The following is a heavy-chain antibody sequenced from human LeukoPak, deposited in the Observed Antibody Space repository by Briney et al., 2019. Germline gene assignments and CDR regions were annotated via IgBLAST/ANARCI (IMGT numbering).Heavy chain of an antibody. V-gene: IGHV3-11*01. CDR2: ISSSGSTI. D-gene: IGHD6-13*01. J-gene: IGHJ5*02. CDR3: GSSFSSSLFFNWFGP. Sequence: GGSLRLSCAASGFTFSDYYMSWIRQAPGKGLEWVSYISSSGSTIYYADSVKGRFTISRDNAKNSLYLQMNSLRAEDTAVYYCGSSFSSSLFFNWFGPWGQGTLVNVSS. CDR1: GFTFSDYY.